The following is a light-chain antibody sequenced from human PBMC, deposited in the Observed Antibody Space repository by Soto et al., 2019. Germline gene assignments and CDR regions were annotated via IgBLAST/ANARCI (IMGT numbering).Light chain of an antibody. CDR1: QSVSSY. Sequence: EIVLTQSPATLSLSPGERATLSCRASQSVSSYLAWYQQKPGQAPRLLIYDASNRATSIPARFSGSGSGTDLTLTISGVEAEDFAVYYCQQRSNWLLTFGGGTKVEIK. CDR3: QQRSNWLLT. CDR2: DAS. J-gene: IGKJ4*01. V-gene: IGKV3-11*01.